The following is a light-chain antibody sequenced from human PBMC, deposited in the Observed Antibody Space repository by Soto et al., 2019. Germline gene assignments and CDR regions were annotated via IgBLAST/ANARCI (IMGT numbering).Light chain of an antibody. CDR1: QGISSN. V-gene: IGKV1-9*01. CDR3: QQLNSYPRT. CDR2: AAS. J-gene: IGKJ1*01. Sequence: DLQLTQSPSFLSASVGERVTITCRASQGISSNLAWYQQKPGKAPKLLIFAASTLQSGVPSRFSGSGSGTQFTLTISSLQPEDFATYFCQQLNSYPRTFGQGTKVEIK.